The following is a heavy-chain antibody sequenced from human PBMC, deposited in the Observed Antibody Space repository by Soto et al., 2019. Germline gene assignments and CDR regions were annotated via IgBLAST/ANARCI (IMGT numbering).Heavy chain of an antibody. D-gene: IGHD6-19*01. CDR3: PRDREYSSGLLFEY. J-gene: IGHJ4*02. Sequence: WVSLSLSCAVSVFTFSDSGMAWVRQAPGKGPEWISSISSGGTYIYYADSVSGRFTISRDNAKNSLYLQMNSLRVDDTGLYYCPRDREYSSGLLFEYWGPGTPVTVSS. V-gene: IGHV3-21*01. CDR2: ISSGGTYI. CDR1: VFTFSDSG.